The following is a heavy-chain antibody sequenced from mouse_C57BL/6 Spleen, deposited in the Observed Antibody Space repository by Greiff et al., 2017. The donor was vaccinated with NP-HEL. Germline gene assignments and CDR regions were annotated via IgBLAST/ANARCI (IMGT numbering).Heavy chain of an antibody. V-gene: IGHV1-26*01. Sequence: EVQLQQSGPELVKPGASVKISCKASGYTFTDYYMNWVKQSHGKSLEWIGDINPNNGGTSYNQKFKGKATLTVDKSSSTADMELRSLTSEDSAVYYCARTPHWGQGTTLTVSS. CDR1: GYTFTDYY. CDR2: INPNNGGT. J-gene: IGHJ2*01. CDR3: ARTPH.